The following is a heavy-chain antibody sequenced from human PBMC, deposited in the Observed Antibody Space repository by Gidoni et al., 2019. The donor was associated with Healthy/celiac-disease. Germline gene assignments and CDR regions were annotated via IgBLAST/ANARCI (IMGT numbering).Heavy chain of an antibody. CDR1: GGDISSSSYY. J-gene: IGHJ4*02. CDR2: IDYSRCT. V-gene: IGHV4-39*01. D-gene: IGHD6-6*01. CDR3: ARLGFGSSSGY. Sequence: QLQLQESGPGLVKPSETLSLTCTVSGGDISSSSYYWGWLRQPTGMGLEWIVSIDYSRCTYYIPSRKSRVTISVSTSKNQFSLNLSSVTAADTAVYYCARLGFGSSSGYWGQGTLVTVSS.